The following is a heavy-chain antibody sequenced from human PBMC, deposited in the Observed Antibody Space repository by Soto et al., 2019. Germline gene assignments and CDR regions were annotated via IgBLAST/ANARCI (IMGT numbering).Heavy chain of an antibody. CDR2: IYYSGST. D-gene: IGHD6-13*01. V-gene: IGHV4-39*01. Sequence: XETLSISRPVSCGSISSSRYYWGWIRQPPGKVLEWIGSIYYSGSTYYNPSLKSRVTISVDTSKNQFSLKLSSVTAADTAVYYCPRLDIAAAGTFDYWGQGTLVTVSS. CDR3: PRLDIAAAGTFDY. CDR1: CGSISSSRYY. J-gene: IGHJ4*02.